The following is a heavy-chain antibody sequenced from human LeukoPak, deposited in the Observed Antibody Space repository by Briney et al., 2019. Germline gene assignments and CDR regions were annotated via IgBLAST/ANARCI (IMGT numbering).Heavy chain of an antibody. Sequence: GGSLRLSCAASGFTFSSYAMHWVRQAPGKGLEWVAVISYDGSNKYYADSVRGRFTISRDNSKNTLYLQMNSLRAEDTAVYYCARDVSNVKVSFGYCSGGSCYGDAFDIWGQGTMVTVSS. V-gene: IGHV3-30-3*01. J-gene: IGHJ3*02. D-gene: IGHD2-15*01. CDR2: ISYDGSNK. CDR3: ARDVSNVKVSFGYCSGGSCYGDAFDI. CDR1: GFTFSSYA.